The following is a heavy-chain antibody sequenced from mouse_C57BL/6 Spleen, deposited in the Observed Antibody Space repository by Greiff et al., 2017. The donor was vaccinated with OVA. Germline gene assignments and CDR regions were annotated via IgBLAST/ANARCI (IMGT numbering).Heavy chain of an antibody. Sequence: QVQLQQSGPELVKTGASVKISCKASGYAFSSSWMNWVKQRPGKGLVWIGRIYPGDGDTNYNGKFKRKATLTADKSSSTAYMQLSSLTSEDSAVYFCARDGYCRYAMYYWGQGASVTVSS. V-gene: IGHV1-82*01. J-gene: IGHJ4*01. CDR2: IYPGDGDT. D-gene: IGHD2-14*01. CDR3: ARDGYCRYAMYY. CDR1: GYAFSSSW.